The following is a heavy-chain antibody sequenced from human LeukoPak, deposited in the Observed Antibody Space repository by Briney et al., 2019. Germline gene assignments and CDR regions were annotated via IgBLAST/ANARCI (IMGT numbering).Heavy chain of an antibody. V-gene: IGHV3-23*01. CDR3: AKASRFRASPVDY. CDR2: ISGSGGST. J-gene: IGHJ4*02. Sequence: GGSLRLSCAASGFTFSSYAMNWVRQVPGKGLEWFSAISGSGGSTYYADSVKGRFTISRDNSKNTLSLQMNGLRADDTAVYYCAKASRFRASPVDYWGQGTLVTVSS. CDR1: GFTFSSYA.